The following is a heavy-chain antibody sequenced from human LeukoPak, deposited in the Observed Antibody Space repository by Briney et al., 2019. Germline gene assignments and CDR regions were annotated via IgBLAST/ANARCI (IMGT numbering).Heavy chain of an antibody. CDR1: GFTFSIYW. CDR2: IKTDGSQI. V-gene: IGHV3-7*01. CDR3: ARDLNWETY. Sequence: GGSLRLSCAASGFTFSIYWMTWVRQAPGKGLEWVANIKTDGSQIYYVDSVKGRFTISRDNAKNSLYLQMSSLRAEDTAAYYCARDLNWETYWGQGTLVTVSS. D-gene: IGHD1-1*01. J-gene: IGHJ4*02.